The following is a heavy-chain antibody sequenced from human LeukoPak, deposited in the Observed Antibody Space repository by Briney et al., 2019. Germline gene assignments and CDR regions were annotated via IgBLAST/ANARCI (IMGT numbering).Heavy chain of an antibody. CDR2: IYHSGST. J-gene: IGHJ6*02. CDR3: ARAITMVRGKYYYYYGMDV. V-gene: IGHV4-30-2*01. CDR1: GGPISSGGYS. D-gene: IGHD3-10*01. Sequence: SETLSLTCAVSGGPISSGGYSWSWIRQPPGKGLEWIGYIYHSGSTYYNPSLKSRVTISVDRSKNQFSLKLSSVTAADTAVYYCARAITMVRGKYYYYYGMDVWGQGTTVTVSS.